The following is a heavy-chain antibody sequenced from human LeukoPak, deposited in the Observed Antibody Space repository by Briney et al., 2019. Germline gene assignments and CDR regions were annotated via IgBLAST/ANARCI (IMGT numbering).Heavy chain of an antibody. CDR1: GFTFSSYS. V-gene: IGHV3-21*01. D-gene: IGHD4-17*01. CDR3: AGTVTTSDYDP. J-gene: IGHJ5*02. Sequence: GGSLRLSCAASGFTFSSYSMNWVRQAPGKGLEWVSSISSSSSYIYYADSEKGRFTISRDNAKNSLYLQMNSLRAEDTAVYYCAGTVTTSDYDPWGQGTLVTVSS. CDR2: ISSSSSYI.